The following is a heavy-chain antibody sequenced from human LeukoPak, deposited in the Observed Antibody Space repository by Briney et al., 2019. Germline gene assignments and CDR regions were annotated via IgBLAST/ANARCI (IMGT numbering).Heavy chain of an antibody. J-gene: IGHJ6*03. CDR3: AREKGILTGYPMDV. CDR2: INPNSGGT. CDR1: GYTFTGYY. D-gene: IGHD3-9*01. Sequence: GASVKVSCKASGYTFTGYYMHWVRQAPGQGLEWMGWINPNSGGTNYAQKFQGRVTMTRDTSISTAYMELSRLRSDDTAVYYCAREKGILTGYPMDVWGKGTTVTVSS. V-gene: IGHV1-2*02.